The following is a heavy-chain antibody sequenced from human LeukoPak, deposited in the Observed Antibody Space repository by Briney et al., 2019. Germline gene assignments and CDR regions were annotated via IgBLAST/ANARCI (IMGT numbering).Heavy chain of an antibody. J-gene: IGHJ2*01. V-gene: IGHV4-59*01. D-gene: IGHD3-22*01. CDR1: GGSNNIYY. CDR2: IHDSGTT. CDR3: AKTNFDSSGWGYFDL. Sequence: SETLSLTCTVSGGSNNIYYWTWLRQPPGKGLEWLGYIHDSGTTHYNPSLKSRVSISIDTSKNQFSLKLSSVTAADTAVYYCAKTNFDSSGWGYFDLWGRGTLVTVSS.